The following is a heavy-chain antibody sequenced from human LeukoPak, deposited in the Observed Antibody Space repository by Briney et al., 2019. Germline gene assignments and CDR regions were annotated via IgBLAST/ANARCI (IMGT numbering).Heavy chain of an antibody. CDR3: VRDGHYTIYELGFDF. J-gene: IGHJ4*02. D-gene: IGHD5/OR15-5a*01. CDR2: INQDGNEK. CDR1: GFTVSSNY. Sequence: AGGSLRLSCAASGFTVSSNYMNWVRQAPGKGLEWVANINQDGNEKYCVDSLKGRFTISRDNAENSLYLQMNSLRAEDTAVYFCVRDGHYTIYELGFDFWGLGALVTVSS. V-gene: IGHV3-7*01.